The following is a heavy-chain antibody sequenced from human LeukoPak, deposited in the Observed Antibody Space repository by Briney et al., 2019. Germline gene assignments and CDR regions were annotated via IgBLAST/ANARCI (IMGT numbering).Heavy chain of an antibody. V-gene: IGHV3-11*06. CDR1: GFTFSDHY. J-gene: IGHJ4*01. CDR3: ARGGEGYDTSGYYPFDY. Sequence: GGSLRLSCAASGFTFSDHYMSWIRQAPGKGLEWLSYISSSSSYTNYADSVKGRLTISRDNAKNSLYLQMNSLRAEDTAVYYCARGGEGYDTSGYYPFDYWGHGTLVTVSS. D-gene: IGHD3-22*01. CDR2: ISSSSSYT.